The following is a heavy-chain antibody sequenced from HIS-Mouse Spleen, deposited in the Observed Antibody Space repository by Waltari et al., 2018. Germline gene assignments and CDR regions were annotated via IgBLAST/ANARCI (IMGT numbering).Heavy chain of an antibody. CDR2: IYYSGST. CDR3: ARGREDGYYFDY. D-gene: IGHD1-26*01. J-gene: IGHJ4*02. CDR1: GGSISSYY. V-gene: IGHV4-59*01. Sequence: QVQLQESGPGLVKPSETLSLTCTVSGGSISSYYWSWIRQPPGKGLEWIGYIYYSGSTNYNPSLKSRVTISVDTSKNQFSLKLSSVTAADTAVYYCARGREDGYYFDYWGQGTLVTVS.